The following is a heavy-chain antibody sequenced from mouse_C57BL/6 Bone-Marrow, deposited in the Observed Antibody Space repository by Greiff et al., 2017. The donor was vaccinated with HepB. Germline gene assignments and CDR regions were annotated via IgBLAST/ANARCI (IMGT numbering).Heavy chain of an antibody. CDR1: GFNIKDYY. Sequence: EVKLQQSGAELVRPGASVKLSCTASGFNIKDYYMHWVKQRPEQGLEWIGRIDPEDGDTEYAPKFQGKATMTGDTSSNTAYLQLSSLTSEDTAVYYCTTSLYGSSFDYWGQGTTLTVSS. CDR3: TTSLYGSSFDY. V-gene: IGHV14-1*01. J-gene: IGHJ2*01. D-gene: IGHD1-1*01. CDR2: IDPEDGDT.